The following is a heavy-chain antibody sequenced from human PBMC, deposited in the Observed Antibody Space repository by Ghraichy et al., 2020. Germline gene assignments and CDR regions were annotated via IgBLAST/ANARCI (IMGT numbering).Heavy chain of an antibody. D-gene: IGHD3-22*01. J-gene: IGHJ4*02. Sequence: SQTLSLTCTVSGASISTGDYYWNWIRQPPGKVLEWIGYIYYSGTTYYNPSLKIRVTISVDTSQNQFSLQLSSVTAADTAVYYCARGDSSGYYIYFDYCGQGTLVPVSS. CDR2: IYYSGTT. V-gene: IGHV4-30-4*01. CDR1: GASISTGDYY. CDR3: ARGDSSGYYIYFDY.